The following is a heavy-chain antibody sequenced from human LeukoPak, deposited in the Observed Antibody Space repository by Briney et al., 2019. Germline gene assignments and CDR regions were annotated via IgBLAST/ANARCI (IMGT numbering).Heavy chain of an antibody. CDR3: AKGDRNSGWSY. D-gene: IGHD6-19*01. J-gene: IGHJ4*02. Sequence: GGSLRLSCAASGFTFSNYAMSWVRQAPGKGLEWVSAISISGDGTYYADSVKGRFTISRDNSKNTLYLQVNSLRVEDTAVYYCAKGDRNSGWSYWGQGTLVTVSS. CDR1: GFTFSNYA. V-gene: IGHV3-23*01. CDR2: ISISGDGT.